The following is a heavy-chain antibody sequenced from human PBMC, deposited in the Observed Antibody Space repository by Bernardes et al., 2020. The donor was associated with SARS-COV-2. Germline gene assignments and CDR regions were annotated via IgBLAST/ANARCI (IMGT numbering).Heavy chain of an antibody. D-gene: IGHD3-3*01. Sequence: SETLSLICAVSGDSISSTSYYWGWIRQPPGKGLEWIGNIFYDGITYYNPSLKSRVTISVDTSKNQFSLKLSSVTAADTAVYYCTRGVVIFGEVVFYYYGLDVWGQGTTVTVSS. V-gene: IGHV4-39*01. CDR2: IFYDGIT. CDR3: TRGVVIFGEVVFYYYGLDV. CDR1: GDSISSTSYY. J-gene: IGHJ6*02.